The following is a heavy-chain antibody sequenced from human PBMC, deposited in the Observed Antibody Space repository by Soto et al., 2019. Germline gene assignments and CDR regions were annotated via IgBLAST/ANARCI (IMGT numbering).Heavy chain of an antibody. V-gene: IGHV5-10-1*01. Sequence: ESLKISCKGSGYSFTSYWISWVRQMPGKGLEWMGRIDPSDSYTNYSPSFQGHVTISADKSISTAYLQWSSLKASDTAMYYCARLLYKGVVPATHNWFDPWGQGTLVTVSS. CDR3: ARLLYKGVVPATHNWFDP. D-gene: IGHD2-2*01. CDR1: GYSFTSYW. CDR2: IDPSDSYT. J-gene: IGHJ5*02.